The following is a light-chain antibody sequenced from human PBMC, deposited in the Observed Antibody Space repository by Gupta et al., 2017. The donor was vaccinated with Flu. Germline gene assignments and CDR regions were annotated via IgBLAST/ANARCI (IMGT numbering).Light chain of an antibody. J-gene: IGKJ1*01. CDR2: AAS. CDR3: QQLNSYPWT. V-gene: IGKV1-9*01. CDR1: QVISSY. Sequence: DIQLTQSPSFLSASVGDRVTITCRASQVISSYLVWYQQKPGKAPKLLIYAASTLQSAVPSRFSGSGSGTEFTLTISSLQPEDFATYYCQQLNSYPWTFGQGTKVEIK.